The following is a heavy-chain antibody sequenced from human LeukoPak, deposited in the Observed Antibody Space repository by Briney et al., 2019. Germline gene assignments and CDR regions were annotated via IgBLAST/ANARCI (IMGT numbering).Heavy chain of an antibody. CDR3: ARVTGIYYYYGMDV. J-gene: IGHJ6*02. V-gene: IGHV3-11*01. D-gene: IGHD3-16*01. CDR1: GFTFSDYY. CDR2: ITSSGTTM. Sequence: GGSLRLSCAASGFTFSDYYMSWIRQAPGKVLEWVSYITSSGTTMYYADSVKGRFTISRDNAKNSLYLQMNSLRAEDTAVYYCARVTGIYYYYGMDVWGQGTTVTVSS.